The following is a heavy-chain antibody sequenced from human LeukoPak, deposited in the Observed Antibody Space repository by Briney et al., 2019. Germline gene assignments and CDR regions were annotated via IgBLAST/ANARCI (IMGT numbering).Heavy chain of an antibody. J-gene: IGHJ4*02. CDR2: ISGSGGST. CDR3: ARTGVGGGYRFDY. V-gene: IGHV3-23*01. D-gene: IGHD1-26*01. CDR1: GFSFSNYV. Sequence: PGESLTLSCVASGFSFSNYVMTWVRQAPGKGLEWVSGISGSGGSTYYADSVRGRFTISRDNSKNTLDVQMSSLGVEDTAIYYCARTGVGGGYRFDYWGQGTLVTFSS.